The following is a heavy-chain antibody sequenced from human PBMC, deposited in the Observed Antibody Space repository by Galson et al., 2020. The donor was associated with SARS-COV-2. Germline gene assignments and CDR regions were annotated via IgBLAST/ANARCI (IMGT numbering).Heavy chain of an antibody. CDR3: ARDASPGYSSGWFDF. D-gene: IGHD6-19*01. V-gene: IGHV4-39*07. J-gene: IGHJ5*01. CDR2: LYYTGRT. Sequence: SETLSLTCTVSGGSVSSTNSFWGWIRQPPGKGLEWIGSLYYTGRTYYNPSLKSRVTMSVDTSNNHFSLKVSSVIAADTAVYYCARDASPGYSSGWFDFWGLGTLVIVSS. CDR1: GGSVSSTNSF.